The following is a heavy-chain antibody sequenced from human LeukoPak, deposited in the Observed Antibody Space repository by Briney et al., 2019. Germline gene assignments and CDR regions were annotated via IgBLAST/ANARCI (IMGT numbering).Heavy chain of an antibody. CDR1: GFTFSSYW. CDR3: ARKKRSGNCGGDCYGGYYFDY. V-gene: IGHV3-7*01. D-gene: IGHD2-21*02. CDR2: IKQDGSEK. J-gene: IGHJ4*02. Sequence: PGGSLRLSCAASGFTFSSYWMSWVRQAPGRGLEWVANIKQDGSEKYYVDSVKGRFTIPRDNAKNSLYLQMNSLRAEDTAVYYCARKKRSGNCGGDCYGGYYFDYWGQGTLVTVSS.